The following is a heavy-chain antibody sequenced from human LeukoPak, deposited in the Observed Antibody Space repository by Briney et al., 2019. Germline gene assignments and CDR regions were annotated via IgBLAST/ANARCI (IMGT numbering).Heavy chain of an antibody. Sequence: GASLKVSCKASSYNFTSYYLNWVRHPPGQGREWMVVINSRGGTTSCAQQFQGRVTMTRDTSTSTFYMELSILRSEDRAGYYCGREGGEIAAAGTWFDPWGQGTLVTVSS. V-gene: IGHV1-46*01. J-gene: IGHJ5*02. D-gene: IGHD6-13*01. CDR3: GREGGEIAAAGTWFDP. CDR1: SYNFTSYY. CDR2: INSRGGTT.